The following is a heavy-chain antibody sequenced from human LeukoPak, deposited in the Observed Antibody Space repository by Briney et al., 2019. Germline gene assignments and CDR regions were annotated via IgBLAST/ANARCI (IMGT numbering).Heavy chain of an antibody. CDR1: GFTFSTYV. V-gene: IGHV3-30*01. CDR2: ILYDGSNK. CDR3: ARVVVGSVYNSGMDV. J-gene: IGHJ6*02. D-gene: IGHD3-10*01. Sequence: PGRSLRLSCAASGFTFSTYVMHWVRQAPGKGLQWVAVILYDGSNKYFADSVKGRFIISRDNSKNTLYLQMNSLTAEDTAVYYCARVVVGSVYNSGMDVWGQGTTVTVSS.